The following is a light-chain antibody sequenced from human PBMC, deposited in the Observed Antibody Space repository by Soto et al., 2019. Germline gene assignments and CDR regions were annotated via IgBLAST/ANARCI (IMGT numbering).Light chain of an antibody. CDR3: LQYHNLWA. CDR2: RAS. CDR1: QNIYSN. V-gene: IGKV3-15*01. Sequence: ILMTQSPATVSVSPGESATLSCRASQNIYSNVAWYQHRPGQAPRLLISRASTRAPGVPARFSGSGSGTEFTLTISSLQPEDFTVYSCLQYHNLWAFGQGTKVEI. J-gene: IGKJ1*01.